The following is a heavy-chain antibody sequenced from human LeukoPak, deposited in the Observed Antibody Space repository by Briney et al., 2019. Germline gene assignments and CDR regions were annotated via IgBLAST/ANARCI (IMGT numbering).Heavy chain of an antibody. CDR3: ARGFDYSNYGIFDY. Sequence: GGSLRLSCAASGFTVSSNDMNWVRQAPGKGLEWVSSISSSSRYIYYADSLKGRFTISRDNAKNSLYLQMNSLGAEDTAVYHCARGFDYSNYGIFDYWGQGTLVTVSS. V-gene: IGHV3-21*01. J-gene: IGHJ4*02. D-gene: IGHD4-11*01. CDR1: GFTVSSND. CDR2: ISSSSRYI.